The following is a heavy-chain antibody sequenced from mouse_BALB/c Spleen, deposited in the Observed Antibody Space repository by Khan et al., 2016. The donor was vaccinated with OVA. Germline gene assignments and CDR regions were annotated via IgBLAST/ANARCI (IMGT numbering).Heavy chain of an antibody. D-gene: IGHD2-14*01. CDR3: VRDGADYRNDGGFDY. CDR1: GYTFSSYT. Sequence: VQLVESGAELARPWASVKMSCKASGYTFSSYTIHWIKQRPGPGLEWIGYIIPSNGYTNYNQKFKDKATLTTDTSSTTAYLQLSSLTSDDSAVYKCVRDGADYRNDGGFDYWGQGTLVTVSA. CDR2: IIPSNGYT. V-gene: IGHV1-4*01. J-gene: IGHJ3*01.